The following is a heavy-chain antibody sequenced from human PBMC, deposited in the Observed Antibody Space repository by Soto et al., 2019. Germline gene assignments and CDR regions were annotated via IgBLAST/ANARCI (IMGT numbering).Heavy chain of an antibody. D-gene: IGHD1-26*01. CDR2: IYAGGTT. V-gene: IGHV3-53*01. CDR3: AKGPPGSWAHS. Sequence: PGESLKISCKGSGYSFTNYMSWVRQAPGKGLEWVSIIYAGGTTYYADSVKGRFTISRDISKNTVYLQMNSLRADDTAMYLCAKGPPGSWAHSWGQGTLVTVPS. CDR1: GYSFTNY. J-gene: IGHJ4*02.